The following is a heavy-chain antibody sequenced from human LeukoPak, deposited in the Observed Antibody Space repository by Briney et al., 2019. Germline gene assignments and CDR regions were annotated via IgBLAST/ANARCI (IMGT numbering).Heavy chain of an antibody. D-gene: IGHD3-22*01. CDR3: ASRDYSPHSSGYYYTFDY. CDR2: IIPIFGTA. Sequence: ASVKVSCKASGGTFSSYAISWVRQAPGQGLEWMGGIIPIFGTANYAQKFQGRVTITTDESTSTAYMELSSLRSEDTAVYYCASRDYSPHSSGYYYTFDYWGRGTLVTVSS. J-gene: IGHJ4*02. CDR1: GGTFSSYA. V-gene: IGHV1-69*05.